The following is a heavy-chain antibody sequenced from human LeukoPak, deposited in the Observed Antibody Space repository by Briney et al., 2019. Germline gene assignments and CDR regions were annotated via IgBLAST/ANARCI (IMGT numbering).Heavy chain of an antibody. J-gene: IGHJ6*02. CDR2: IYHSGSA. Sequence: PSETLSLTCTVSGGSISSYYWSWIRQPPGKGLEWIGYIYHSGSANYNPSLKSRVTISVDTSKNRFSLKLSSVTAADTAVYYCVSGAGYYGYYYYGMDVWGQGTTVTVSS. CDR3: VSGAGYYGYYYYGMDV. D-gene: IGHD3-9*01. V-gene: IGHV4-59*08. CDR1: GGSISSYY.